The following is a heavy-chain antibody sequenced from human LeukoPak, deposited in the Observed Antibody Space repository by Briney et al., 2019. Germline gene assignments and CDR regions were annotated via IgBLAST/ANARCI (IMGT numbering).Heavy chain of an antibody. V-gene: IGHV3-23*01. D-gene: IGHD4-17*01. CDR3: AREFYGDYDSYHY. Sequence: GGSLRLSCAASGFTFSSYAMSWVRQAPGKGLEWASAISGSGGSTYYADSVEGRFTISRDNYKNTLYLQMNSLRAEDTAVYYCAREFYGDYDSYHYWREGTMVTVCS. CDR2: ISGSGGST. J-gene: IGHJ4*02. CDR1: GFTFSSYA.